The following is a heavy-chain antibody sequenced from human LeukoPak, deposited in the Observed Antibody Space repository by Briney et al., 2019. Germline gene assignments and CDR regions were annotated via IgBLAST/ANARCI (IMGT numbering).Heavy chain of an antibody. J-gene: IGHJ6*04. D-gene: IGHD3-10*02. Sequence: GGSLRLSCAASGFTFSYYYMSWIRQAPGKGLEWISYISTSGTSIYYADSVKGRFTISRDNAKNSLYLQMNSLRAEDTAVYYCAELGITMIGGVWGKGTTVTISS. CDR3: AELGITMIGGV. CDR1: GFTFSYYY. V-gene: IGHV3-11*04. CDR2: ISTSGTSI.